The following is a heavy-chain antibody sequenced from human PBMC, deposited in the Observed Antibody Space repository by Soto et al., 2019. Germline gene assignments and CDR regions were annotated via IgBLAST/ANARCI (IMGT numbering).Heavy chain of an antibody. V-gene: IGHV4-34*01. J-gene: IGHJ4*02. CDR1: GGSFSGYY. D-gene: IGHD4-17*01. CDR2: INHSGST. CDR3: AGGLGPRYGRYFDY. Sequence: SETLSLTCAVYGGSFSGYYWSWIRQPPGKGLEWIGEINHSGSTNYNPSLKSRVTISVDTSKNQFSLKLSSVTAADTAVYYCAGGLGPRYGRYFDYWGQGTLVTVSS.